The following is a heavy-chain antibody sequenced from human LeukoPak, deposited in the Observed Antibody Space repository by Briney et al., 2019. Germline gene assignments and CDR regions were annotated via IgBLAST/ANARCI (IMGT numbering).Heavy chain of an antibody. CDR2: ISSSGSTI. Sequence: GGSLRLCCGASGFTFSDYYMSWIRQAPGKGLEWISYISSSGSTIYYADSVKGRFTISRDNAKNSLYLQMNSLRAEDTAVYYCASSPLAGTYGYWGQGTLVTVSS. J-gene: IGHJ4*02. CDR1: GFTFSDYY. D-gene: IGHD6-13*01. V-gene: IGHV3-11*04. CDR3: ASSPLAGTYGY.